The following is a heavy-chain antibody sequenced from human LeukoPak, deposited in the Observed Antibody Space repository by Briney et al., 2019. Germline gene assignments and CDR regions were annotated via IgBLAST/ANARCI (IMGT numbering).Heavy chain of an antibody. Sequence: ASVKVSCKASGYTFTGYYMHWVRQAPGQGLEWMGWINPNSGGTNYAQKFQGRVTMTRDTSISTAYMELSRLRSDDTAVYYCARGDERNYYAFDYWGQGTLVTVSS. J-gene: IGHJ4*02. CDR1: GYTFTGYY. CDR3: ARGDERNYYAFDY. CDR2: INPNSGGT. V-gene: IGHV1-2*02. D-gene: IGHD3-10*01.